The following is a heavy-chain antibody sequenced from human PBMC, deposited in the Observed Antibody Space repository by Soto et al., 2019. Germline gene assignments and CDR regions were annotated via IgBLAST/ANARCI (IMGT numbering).Heavy chain of an antibody. CDR2: AYYSGST. Sequence: SETLSLTCTASGGSISHYYWSWIRQSPWKGLEWIGYAYYSGSTDYNPSLKSRVTMSVDTSKNQVSLKLNSVTTADTAVYYCARDRSTYGGGGTGEVKENWFDPWGPGTLVTVSS. CDR1: GGSISHYY. D-gene: IGHD2-8*01. J-gene: IGHJ5*02. CDR3: ARDRSTYGGGGTGEVKENWFDP. V-gene: IGHV4-59*01.